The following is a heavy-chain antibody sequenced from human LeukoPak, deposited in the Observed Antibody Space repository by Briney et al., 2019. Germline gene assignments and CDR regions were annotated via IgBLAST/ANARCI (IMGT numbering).Heavy chain of an antibody. CDR2: ISSSGSTI. V-gene: IGHV3-11*01. J-gene: IGHJ4*02. CDR1: DFTLSPYW. CDR3: ARDISVDTAMVATYYFDY. D-gene: IGHD5-18*01. Sequence: GGSLRLSCAASDFTLSPYWMTWVRQAPGRGLEWVSYISSSGSTIYYADSVKGRFTISRDNAKNSLYLQMNSLRAEDTAVYYCARDISVDTAMVATYYFDYWGQGTLVTVSS.